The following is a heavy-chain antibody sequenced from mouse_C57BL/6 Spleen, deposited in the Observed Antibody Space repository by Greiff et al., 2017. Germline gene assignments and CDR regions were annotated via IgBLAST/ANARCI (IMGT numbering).Heavy chain of an antibody. CDR2: IYPGDGDT. Sequence: QVQLQQSGPELVKPGASVKLSCKASGYAFSSSWMNWVKQRPGKGLEWIGRIYPGDGDTNYTGKFKGKATLTADKSSSTAYMQLSSLTSEDSAVYFCARSYYYGSSYWYFDVWGTGTTVTVSS. CDR1: GYAFSSSW. CDR3: ARSYYYGSSYWYFDV. V-gene: IGHV1-82*01. J-gene: IGHJ1*03. D-gene: IGHD1-1*01.